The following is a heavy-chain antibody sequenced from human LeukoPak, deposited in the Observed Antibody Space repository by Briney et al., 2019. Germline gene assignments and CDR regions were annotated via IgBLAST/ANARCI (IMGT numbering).Heavy chain of an antibody. D-gene: IGHD6-13*01. J-gene: IGHJ4*02. CDR3: ARGPYSSNWYVDY. Sequence: GGSLRLSCAASGFTFSRYGMKWVRQAPGKGLEWISYISRTGNSIYYADSVKGRFTISRDSAKNSLYLQMNSLRAEDTAVYYCARGPYSSNWYVDYWGQGTLVTVAS. V-gene: IGHV3-48*04. CDR1: GFTFSRYG. CDR2: ISRTGNSI.